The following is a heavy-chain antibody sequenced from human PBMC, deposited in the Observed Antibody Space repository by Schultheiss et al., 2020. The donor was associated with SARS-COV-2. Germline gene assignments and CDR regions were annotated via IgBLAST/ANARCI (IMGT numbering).Heavy chain of an antibody. J-gene: IGHJ4*02. CDR1: GFSLSNARMG. Sequence: SGPTLVKPTATLTLTCTVSGFSLSNARMGVSWIRQPPGKALEWLAHIFSNDEKSYSTSLKSRLTISKDTSKSQVVLTMTNMDPVDTATYYCARLLTRSKWLQSYYFDYWGQGTLVTVSS. CDR3: ARLLTRSKWLQSYYFDY. V-gene: IGHV2-26*01. CDR2: IFSNDEK. D-gene: IGHD5-24*01.